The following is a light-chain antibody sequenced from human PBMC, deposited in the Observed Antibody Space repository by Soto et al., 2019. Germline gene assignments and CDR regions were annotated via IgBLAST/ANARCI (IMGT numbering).Light chain of an antibody. CDR1: QTVFYSSINKNY. CDR2: WAS. J-gene: IGKJ3*01. CDR3: QQYYGTPFT. V-gene: IGKV4-1*01. Sequence: DIVMTQSPESLAVSLGERVTINCKSSQTVFYSSINKNYFDWYQLKPEQPPKLLMSWASTRESGVPDRFSGSESGTDFTLTISSLQPEDVADYYCQQYYGTPFTFGPGTKVDLK.